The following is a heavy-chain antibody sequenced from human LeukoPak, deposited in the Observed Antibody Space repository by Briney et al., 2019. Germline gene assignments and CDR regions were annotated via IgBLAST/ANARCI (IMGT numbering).Heavy chain of an antibody. V-gene: IGHV5-51*01. CDR2: IFPDDSDT. Sequence: GESLKISCKGSGYSFTSYWIGWVRQMPGKGLEWMGIIFPDDSDTRYSPSFQGQVTISADKSISTAYLRWSNLKASDTAMYYCARRPALGVAAAVDSWGQGTLVTVSS. CDR1: GYSFTSYW. D-gene: IGHD6-13*01. CDR3: ARRPALGVAAAVDS. J-gene: IGHJ5*01.